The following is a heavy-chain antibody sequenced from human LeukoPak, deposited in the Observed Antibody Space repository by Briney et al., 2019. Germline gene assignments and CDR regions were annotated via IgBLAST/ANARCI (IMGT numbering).Heavy chain of an antibody. D-gene: IGHD3-3*01. J-gene: IGHJ4*02. CDR3: ASGPRYDFLSGPCDY. Sequence: ASVKVSCKASGYTFTNYGISWVRQAPGQGLEWMGWISAYNGNTNYAQKLQGRVTMTTDTSTSTAYMELRSLRSDDTAVYYCASGPRYDFLSGPCDYWGQGTLVTVSS. V-gene: IGHV1-18*01. CDR1: GYTFTNYG. CDR2: ISAYNGNT.